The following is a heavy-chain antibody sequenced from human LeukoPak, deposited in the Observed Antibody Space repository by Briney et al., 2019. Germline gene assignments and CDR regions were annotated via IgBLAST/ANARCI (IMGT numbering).Heavy chain of an antibody. J-gene: IGHJ4*02. Sequence: GASVKVSCKASGYTFASYAMHWVRQAPGQRLEWMGWINAGNGNTKYSQKFQGRVTITRDTSASTAYMELSSLRSEDTAVYYCARGEYGGPPPLFDYWGQGTLVTVSS. CDR2: INAGNGNT. D-gene: IGHD4-23*01. V-gene: IGHV1-3*01. CDR3: ARGEYGGPPPLFDY. CDR1: GYTFASYA.